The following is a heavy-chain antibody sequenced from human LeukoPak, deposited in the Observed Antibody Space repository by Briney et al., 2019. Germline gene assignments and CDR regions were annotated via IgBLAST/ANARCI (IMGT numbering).Heavy chain of an antibody. CDR2: IKEDGTET. J-gene: IGHJ3*01. Sequence: PGGSLRLSCAASGFMFSSNWMSWVRLAPGKGLEWVANIKEDGTETYYVDSVKGRFTISRDNDKNSVYLQMGSLRVEDTAVYYCVRGFDGTNAFDFWGQGTMVTVSS. CDR1: GFMFSSNW. D-gene: IGHD3-9*01. V-gene: IGHV3-7*01. CDR3: VRGFDGTNAFDF.